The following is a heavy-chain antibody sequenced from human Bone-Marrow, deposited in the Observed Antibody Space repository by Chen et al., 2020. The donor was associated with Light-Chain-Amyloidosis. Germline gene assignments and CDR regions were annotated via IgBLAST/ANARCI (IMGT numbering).Heavy chain of an antibody. V-gene: IGHV5-51*01. CDR3: ARRRDGYNFDY. CDR2: IYPDDSDA. D-gene: IGHD5-12*01. Sequence: EVQLEQSGQEVKKPGESLKISCKASGYTFPNYWIGWVRQMPGKGLEWMGVIYPDDSDARYSPSFEGQVTISADKSITTAYLQWRSLKASDTAMYYCARRRDGYNFDYWGQGTLVTVSS. J-gene: IGHJ4*02. CDR1: GYTFPNYW.